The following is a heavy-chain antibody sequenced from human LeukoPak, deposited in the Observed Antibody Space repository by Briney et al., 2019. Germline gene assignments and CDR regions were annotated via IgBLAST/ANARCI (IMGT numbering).Heavy chain of an antibody. V-gene: IGHV3-21*01. J-gene: IGHJ4*02. Sequence: GGSLRLPCAASGFTLSSYIMNWVRQAPGKGLEWVSSITSSSSYIYYADSVKGRFTISRDNARNSVYLQMNSLRAEDTAVYYCAREGDGYNSPIDYWGQGTPVTVSS. CDR1: GFTLSSYI. D-gene: IGHD5-24*01. CDR2: ITSSSSYI. CDR3: AREGDGYNSPIDY.